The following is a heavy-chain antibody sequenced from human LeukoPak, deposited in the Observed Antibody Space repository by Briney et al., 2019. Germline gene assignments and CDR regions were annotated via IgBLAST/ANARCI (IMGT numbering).Heavy chain of an antibody. CDR2: IYTSGST. CDR1: GGSFSSYY. J-gene: IGHJ4*02. V-gene: IGHV4-59*10. CDR3: ARGVIAVADFDY. D-gene: IGHD6-19*01. Sequence: SETLSLTCAVYGGSFSSYYWSWIRQPAGKGLEWIGRIYTSGSTNYNPSLKSRVTMSVDTSKNQFSLKLSSVTAADTAVYYCARGVIAVADFDYWGQGTLVTVSS.